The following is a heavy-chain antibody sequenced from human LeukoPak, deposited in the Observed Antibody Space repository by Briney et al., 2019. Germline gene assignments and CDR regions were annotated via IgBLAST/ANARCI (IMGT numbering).Heavy chain of an antibody. Sequence: PSETLSLTCTVSGFSISSGYYWSWIRQPAGKGLEWIGRIYTSGSTNYNPSLKSRVTMSVDTSKNQFSLKLSSVTAADTAVYYCARGRTPNVLLWFGESRYFDYWGQGTLVTVSS. CDR1: GFSISSGYY. V-gene: IGHV4-4*07. D-gene: IGHD3-10*01. CDR3: ARGRTPNVLLWFGESRYFDY. J-gene: IGHJ4*02. CDR2: IYTSGST.